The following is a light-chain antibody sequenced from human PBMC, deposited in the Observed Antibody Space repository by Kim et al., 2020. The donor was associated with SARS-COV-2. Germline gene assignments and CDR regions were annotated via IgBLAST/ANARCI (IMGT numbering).Light chain of an antibody. J-gene: IGKJ2*01. V-gene: IGKV3D-15*01. CDR3: QQYNNWPYT. Sequence: DTAMTQFPSTLSVSPGERATLSCRASEDITTNLAWYQQKRGQAPRLLISAISTRATGIPGRFSGSGSGTEFTLTISSLQSEDFAVYYCQQYNNWPYTFGQGTKLEI. CDR1: EDITTN. CDR2: AIS.